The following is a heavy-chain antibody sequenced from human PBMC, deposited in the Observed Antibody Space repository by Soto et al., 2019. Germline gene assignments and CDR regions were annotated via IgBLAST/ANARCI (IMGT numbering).Heavy chain of an antibody. CDR1: GYTFTSYY. CDR2: INPSGGST. Sequence: QVQLVQSGAEVKKPGASVKVSCKASGYTFTSYYMHWVRQATGQGLEWMGIINPSGGSTSYAQKFQGRVTMTRDTSTSTVYRELSSLISEDTAVDYCARGDCSGGSCYCVYWGQGTLVTVSS. CDR3: ARGDCSGGSCYCVY. J-gene: IGHJ4*02. D-gene: IGHD2-15*01. V-gene: IGHV1-46*03.